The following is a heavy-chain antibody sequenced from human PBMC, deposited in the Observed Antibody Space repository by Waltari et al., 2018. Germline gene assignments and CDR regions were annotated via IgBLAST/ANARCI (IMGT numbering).Heavy chain of an antibody. CDR1: GFTFNNYG. Sequence: QVQLVESGGGVVQPGRSLRLSCAASGFTFNNYGMHWVRQAPGERLEWVAVISKDGSDKYYADSVKGRFTISRDNSKTTLYLQMNSLRPEDTAVYFCARDKPYDFWSGYSQGRYFQHWGQGTL. D-gene: IGHD3-3*01. CDR3: ARDKPYDFWSGYSQGRYFQH. CDR2: ISKDGSDK. J-gene: IGHJ1*01. V-gene: IGHV3-30*04.